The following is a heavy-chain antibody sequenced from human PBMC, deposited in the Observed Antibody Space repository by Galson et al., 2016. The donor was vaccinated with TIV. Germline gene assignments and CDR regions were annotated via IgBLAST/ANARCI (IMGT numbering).Heavy chain of an antibody. CDR1: GFTFSNAW. V-gene: IGHV3-15*01. Sequence: SLRLSCAASGFTFSNAWMSWVRQAPGKGLEWVGRIKSNSDGGTTDYAAPVKGRFTISRDDSRSTLYLQMNGRKVEDTAVYYCTTPPYCGGDCWHYYWRAVDVWGQGTTVTVS. CDR2: IKSNSDGGTT. D-gene: IGHD2-21*02. J-gene: IGHJ6*02. CDR3: TTPPYCGGDCWHYYWRAVDV.